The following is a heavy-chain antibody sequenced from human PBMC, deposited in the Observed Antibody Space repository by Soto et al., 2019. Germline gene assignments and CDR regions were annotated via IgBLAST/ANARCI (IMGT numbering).Heavy chain of an antibody. CDR1: GYVFTSYG. J-gene: IGHJ6*02. V-gene: IGHV1-18*01. CDR3: VLVDVYVTPSPQDV. CDR2: INTYNGNT. Sequence: QVQLVQSGAEVKNPGASMKVSCKTSGYVFTSYGIGWARQAPGQGLEWMGWINTYNGNTNYAQNLQGRVTLTKDTSKITAYMELRSLRSNDTAIYYCVLVDVYVTPSPQDVWGQGTTVNVSS. D-gene: IGHD3-16*01.